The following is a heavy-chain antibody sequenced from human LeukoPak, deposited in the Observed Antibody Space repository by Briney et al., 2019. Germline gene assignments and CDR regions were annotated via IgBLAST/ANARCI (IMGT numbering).Heavy chain of an antibody. CDR3: ARDYVSQNYCSGGSCYSGAFDI. CDR2: IYYSGST. V-gene: IGHV4-59*01. D-gene: IGHD2-15*01. CDR1: GGSISSYY. Sequence: PSETLSLTCTVSGGSISSYYWSWIRQPPGKGLEWIGYIYYSGSTNYNPSLKSRVTISVDTSKNQFSLKLSSVTAADTAVYYCARDYVSQNYCSGGSCYSGAFDIWGQGTMVTVSS. J-gene: IGHJ3*02.